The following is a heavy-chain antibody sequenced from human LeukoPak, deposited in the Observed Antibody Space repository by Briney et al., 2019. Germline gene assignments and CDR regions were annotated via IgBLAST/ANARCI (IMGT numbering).Heavy chain of an antibody. V-gene: IGHV3-20*04. Sequence: GGSLRLSCAASGFTFDDYGMSWVRQAPGKGLEWVSGINWNGGSTGYADPVKGRFTISRDNAKNSLYLQMNSLRAEDTAVYYCARERRYCTNGVCYYYYMDVWGKGTTVTVSS. J-gene: IGHJ6*03. CDR2: INWNGGST. D-gene: IGHD2-8*01. CDR1: GFTFDDYG. CDR3: ARERRYCTNGVCYYYYMDV.